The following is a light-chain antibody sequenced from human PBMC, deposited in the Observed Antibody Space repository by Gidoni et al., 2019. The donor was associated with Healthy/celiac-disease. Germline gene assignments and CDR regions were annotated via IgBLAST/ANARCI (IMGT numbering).Light chain of an antibody. CDR3: QSYDSSLSAPVV. J-gene: IGLJ2*01. Sequence: QSVLTQPPSVSGAPGQRVTISCTGSRSTIGAGYYVHWYQQLPGTAPKLLFYGNSNRPSGVPDRFSGSKSGTSASLAITGLQAEDEADYYCQSYDSSLSAPVVFGGGTKLTVL. CDR2: GNS. V-gene: IGLV1-40*01. CDR1: RSTIGAGYY.